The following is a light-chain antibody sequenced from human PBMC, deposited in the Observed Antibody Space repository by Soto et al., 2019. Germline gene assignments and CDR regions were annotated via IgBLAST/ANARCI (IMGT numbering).Light chain of an antibody. Sequence: QSALTQPASVSGSPGQSITISCTGTSSDVGSYNLVSWYRQHPGKAPKLMIYESSKRPSGLSNRFSGSKSGNTVSLTISGLQAEDEADYYCCSYVGSSTLVFGGGTKLTVL. CDR1: SSDVGSYNL. CDR3: CSYVGSSTLV. J-gene: IGLJ3*02. CDR2: ESS. V-gene: IGLV2-23*01.